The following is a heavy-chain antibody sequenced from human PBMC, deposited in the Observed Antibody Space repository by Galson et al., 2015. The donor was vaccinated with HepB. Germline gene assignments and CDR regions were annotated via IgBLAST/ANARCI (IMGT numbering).Heavy chain of an antibody. V-gene: IGHV3-21*06. CDR2: ITISGTQI. CDR3: VRENQLLMGWFDP. Sequence: SLRLSCAASGFTFSSYSMSWVRQAPGKGLEWVSSITISGTQIYYADSVKGRFAISRDDVKNSLYLQIHSLRAEDTAVYYCVRENQLLMGWFDPWGQGTLVTVTS. J-gene: IGHJ5*02. CDR1: GFTFSSYS. D-gene: IGHD2/OR15-2a*01.